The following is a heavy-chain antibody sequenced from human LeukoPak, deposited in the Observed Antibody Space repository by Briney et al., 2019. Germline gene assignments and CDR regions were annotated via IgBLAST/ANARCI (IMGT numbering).Heavy chain of an antibody. CDR3: ARDPGAGEWVFYFDY. J-gene: IGHJ4*02. V-gene: IGHV3-33*01. CDR1: GFTFSSYG. D-gene: IGHD3-16*01. CDR2: IWYDGSNK. Sequence: GRSLRLSCAASGFTFSSYGMHWVRQAPGKGLEGVAVIWYDGSNKYYADSVKGRFTISRDNSKNTLYLQMNSLRAEDTAVYYCARDPGAGEWVFYFDYWGQGTLVTVSS.